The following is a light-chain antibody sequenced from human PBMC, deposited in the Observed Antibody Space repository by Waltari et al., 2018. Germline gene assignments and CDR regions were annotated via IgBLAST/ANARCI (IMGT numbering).Light chain of an antibody. CDR2: GAS. V-gene: IGKV3-20*01. CDR3: QHYVRLPAT. Sequence: EIVLTQSPRTLSLSPGETATFSCRASQSVSRSLAWYQQKPGQAPRLLIYGASNRATGIPDRFSGSGSGTDFSLTISRLEPEDFAVYFCQHYVRLPATFGQGTKVEIK. CDR1: QSVSRS. J-gene: IGKJ1*01.